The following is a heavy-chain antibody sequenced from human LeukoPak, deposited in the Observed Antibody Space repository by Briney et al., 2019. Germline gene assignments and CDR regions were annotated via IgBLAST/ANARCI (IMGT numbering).Heavy chain of an antibody. CDR3: GRDAISMIPSAPGI. CDR1: GYTLTELS. J-gene: IGHJ3*02. CDR2: FDPEDGET. V-gene: IGHV1-24*01. D-gene: IGHD3-22*01. Sequence: ASVKVSCKVSGYTLTELSMHWVRQAPGKGLEWMGGFDPEDGETIYAQKFQGRVTMTEDTSTDTAYMELSSLRSDDTAVYYCGRDAISMIPSAPGIWGQGTKVTVSS.